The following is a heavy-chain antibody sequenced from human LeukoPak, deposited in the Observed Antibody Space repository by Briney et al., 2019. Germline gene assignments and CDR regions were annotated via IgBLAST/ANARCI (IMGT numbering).Heavy chain of an antibody. CDR2: INTNTGNP. CDR1: GYTFTTYA. CDR3: ARDLGSKPSRGFDP. D-gene: IGHD2-15*01. J-gene: IGHJ5*02. Sequence: GASVKVSCKASGYTFTTYALNWVRQAPGQGLEWMGWINTNTGNPTYAQGFTGRFVFSLDTSVSTAYLQISSLKAEDTAVYYCARDLGSKPSRGFDPWGQGTLVTVSS. V-gene: IGHV7-4-1*02.